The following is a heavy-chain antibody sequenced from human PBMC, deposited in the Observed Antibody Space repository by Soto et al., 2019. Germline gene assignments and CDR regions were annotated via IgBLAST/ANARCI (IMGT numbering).Heavy chain of an antibody. CDR1: GFTVSNNY. CDR2: IYSGGYT. D-gene: IGHD3-10*01. CDR3: ATQAGGGGY. V-gene: IGHV3-53*01. Sequence: EVQLVESGGGLIQPGGSLRLSCAVSGFTVSNNYMSWVRQAPGKGLEGVSVIYSGGYTAYGDSVKGRFTISRDNSKNTIYLQINGLGAADTALFYWATQAGGGGYWGQGTLVTVSS. J-gene: IGHJ4*02.